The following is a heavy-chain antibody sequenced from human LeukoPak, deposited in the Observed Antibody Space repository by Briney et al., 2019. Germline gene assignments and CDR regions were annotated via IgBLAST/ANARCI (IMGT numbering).Heavy chain of an antibody. Sequence: GASVKVSCKASGYTFTSYGISWVRQAPGQGLEWMGWISAYNGNTNYAQKLQGRVTMTTDTSTSTAYMELRSLRSDDTAVYYRARSRNYGSGSYCFDYWGQGTLVTVSS. CDR3: ARSRNYGSGSYCFDY. CDR2: ISAYNGNT. CDR1: GYTFTSYG. V-gene: IGHV1-18*01. J-gene: IGHJ4*02. D-gene: IGHD3-10*01.